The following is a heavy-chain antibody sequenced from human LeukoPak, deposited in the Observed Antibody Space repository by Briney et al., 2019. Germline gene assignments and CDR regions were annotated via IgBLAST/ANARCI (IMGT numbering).Heavy chain of an antibody. V-gene: IGHV3-11*04. CDR1: GFTFSDYN. D-gene: IGHD1-1*01. Sequence: LGGSLRLSCAASGFTFSDYNMRWIRQAPGKGLEWVSSISRSGSTKYYADSVKGRFTISRDNAKNSLFLQMNSLRAEDTAVYYCARGVVGWELDYWGQGTLVTVSS. CDR2: ISRSGSTK. CDR3: ARGVVGWELDY. J-gene: IGHJ4*02.